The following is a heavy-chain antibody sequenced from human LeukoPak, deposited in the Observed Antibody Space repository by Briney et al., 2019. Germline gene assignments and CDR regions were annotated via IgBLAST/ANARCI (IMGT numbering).Heavy chain of an antibody. Sequence: GGSLRLSCAASGFTVSSNYMSWVRQAPGKGLEWVSVIYSGGSTYYADSVKGRFTISRDNSKNTLYLQMNSLRAEDTAVYYCAKETSPASSSWYNVGYWGQGTLVTVSS. J-gene: IGHJ4*02. CDR1: GFTVSSNY. CDR2: IYSGGST. V-gene: IGHV3-53*01. CDR3: AKETSPASSSWYNVGY. D-gene: IGHD6-13*01.